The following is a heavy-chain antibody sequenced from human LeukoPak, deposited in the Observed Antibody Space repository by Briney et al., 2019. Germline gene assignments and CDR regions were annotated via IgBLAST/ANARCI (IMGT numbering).Heavy chain of an antibody. Sequence: PETLSLTCTVSGGSISNYYWSWIRQPPGKELEWIGYMYDSGSTNYNPSLKSRVTISVDTSKNQFSLKLTSLTAADTAVYYCARDLELGYWGQGTLVTVSS. CDR2: MYDSGST. V-gene: IGHV4-59*01. CDR1: GGSISNYY. CDR3: ARDLELGY. D-gene: IGHD3-22*01. J-gene: IGHJ4*02.